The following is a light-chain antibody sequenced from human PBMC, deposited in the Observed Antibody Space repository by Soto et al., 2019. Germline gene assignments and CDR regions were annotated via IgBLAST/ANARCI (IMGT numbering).Light chain of an antibody. CDR2: SDT. J-gene: IGLJ2*01. CDR1: KIGSKG. Sequence: SYELTQPPSVSVAPGKTASLSWGGDKIGSKGVHWYQQKPGQAPVLVIYSDTDLPPVIPERFSGSNSANLATLTISRVEAGDEADYYCQVWDSGSAHVVFGGGTKLTVL. CDR3: QVWDSGSAHVV. V-gene: IGLV3-21*04.